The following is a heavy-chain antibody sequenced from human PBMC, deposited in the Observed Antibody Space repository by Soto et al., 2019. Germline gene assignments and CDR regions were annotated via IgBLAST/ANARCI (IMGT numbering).Heavy chain of an antibody. CDR1: GFTFSNCV. V-gene: IGHV3-23*01. J-gene: IGHJ6*03. D-gene: IGHD3-9*01. CDR2: ITKSGDT. CDR3: ARDRKSYDILTGYYAPPGMDV. Sequence: GGSLRLSCETSGFTFSNCVMTWVRQAPGKGLEWVSVITKSGDTDYADSVKGRFTISRDNSKNTLYLQMNSLRAEDTAVYYCARDRKSYDILTGYYAPPGMDVWGKGTTVTVSS.